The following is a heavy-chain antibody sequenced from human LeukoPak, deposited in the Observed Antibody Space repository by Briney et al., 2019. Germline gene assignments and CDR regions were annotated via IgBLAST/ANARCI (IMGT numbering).Heavy chain of an antibody. CDR3: AKDRDYYGSGSAY. V-gene: IGHV3-30*18. J-gene: IGHJ4*02. D-gene: IGHD3-10*01. Sequence: GGSLRLSCAASGFTFNIYGMHWVRQAPGKGLEWVAGISYDEMYQYYADSVKGRFTISRDNSKNTLFLQMNSLRAEDTAIYYCAKDRDYYGSGSAYWGQGTLVTVSS. CDR2: ISYDEMYQ. CDR1: GFTFNIYG.